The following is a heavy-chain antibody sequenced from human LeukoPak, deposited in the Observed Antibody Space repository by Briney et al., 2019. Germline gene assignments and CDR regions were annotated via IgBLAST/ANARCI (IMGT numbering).Heavy chain of an antibody. CDR2: IYYSGNT. J-gene: IGHJ5*02. V-gene: IGHV4-59*12. D-gene: IGHD3-3*01. Sequence: SETLSLTCTVSGASINTYYWTWIRQPPGKGLEWIGNIYYSGNTFYNPSLERRVTISLDTSKNQFSLKLSSVTAADTAVYYCARVAFGVTDPWGQGTLVTVAS. CDR3: ARVAFGVTDP. CDR1: GASINTYY.